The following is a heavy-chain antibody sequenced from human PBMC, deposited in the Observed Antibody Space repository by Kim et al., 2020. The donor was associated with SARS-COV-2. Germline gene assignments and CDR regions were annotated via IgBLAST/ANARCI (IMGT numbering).Heavy chain of an antibody. CDR1: GGSFSGYY. V-gene: IGHV4-34*01. Sequence: SETLSLTCAVYGGSFSGYYWSWIRQPPGKGLEWIGEINHSGSTNYNPSLKSRVTISVDTSKNQFSLKLSSVTAADTAVYYCARGRISYDILTGYYKGYPGPYFDYWGQGTLVTVSS. D-gene: IGHD3-9*01. CDR2: INHSGST. CDR3: ARGRISYDILTGYYKGYPGPYFDY. J-gene: IGHJ4*02.